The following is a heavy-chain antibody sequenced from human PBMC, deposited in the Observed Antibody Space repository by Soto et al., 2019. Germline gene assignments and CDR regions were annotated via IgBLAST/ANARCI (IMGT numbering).Heavy chain of an antibody. J-gene: IGHJ2*01. CDR2: VHYSGST. CDR3: ARGGPGYFDL. Sequence: QVQLQESGPGLVKPSETLSLTCSVSNGSISNYYWSWIRQPPGKGLEYIGYVHYSGSTNYKPSLYSRGTISIDTSKNQFSLKLSSVTAADTAVYFCARGGPGYFDLWGRGTRVTVSS. CDR1: NGSISNYY. V-gene: IGHV4-59*01.